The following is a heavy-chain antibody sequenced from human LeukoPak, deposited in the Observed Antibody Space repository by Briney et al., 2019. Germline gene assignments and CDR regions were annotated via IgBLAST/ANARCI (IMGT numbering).Heavy chain of an antibody. J-gene: IGHJ4*02. V-gene: IGHV3-64*01. CDR2: ISSNGGST. CDR1: GFTFSSYA. D-gene: IGHD3-22*01. Sequence: PGGSLRLSCAASGFTFSSYAMHWVRQAPGKGLEYVSAISSNGGSTYYANSVKGRFTISRDNSKNTLYLQMGSLRAEDMAVYYCARGRYYDRLAFDYWGQGTLVTVSS. CDR3: ARGRYYDRLAFDY.